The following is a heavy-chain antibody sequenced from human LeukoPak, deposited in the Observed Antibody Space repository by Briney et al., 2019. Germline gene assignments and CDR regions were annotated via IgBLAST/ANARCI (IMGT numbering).Heavy chain of an antibody. J-gene: IGHJ4*02. CDR1: GHTLRELS. Sequence: ASLKVSCKDSGHTLRELSMHWVRQAPGEGLEWMGGFDPEHGETVYAQRFQGRVTMTDDRSTDTTYMELGSLSSEDTAVYYCSTRAGAFSGNYFRYWGQGTLVTVSS. V-gene: IGHV1-24*01. CDR3: STRAGAFSGNYFRY. D-gene: IGHD1-26*01. CDR2: FDPEHGET.